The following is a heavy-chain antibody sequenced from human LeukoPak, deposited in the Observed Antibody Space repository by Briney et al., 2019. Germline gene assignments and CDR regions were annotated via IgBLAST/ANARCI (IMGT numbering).Heavy chain of an antibody. CDR3: ARGDNYGGIDY. V-gene: IGHV4-59*08. J-gene: IGHJ4*02. CDR1: GGSISSYY. Sequence: PSETLFLTCTVSGGSISSYYWSWIRQPPGKGLEWIGYIYYSGSTNYNPSLKSRVTISVDTSKNQFSLKLSSVTAADTAVYYCARGDNYGGIDYWGQGTLVTVSS. D-gene: IGHD4-23*01. CDR2: IYYSGST.